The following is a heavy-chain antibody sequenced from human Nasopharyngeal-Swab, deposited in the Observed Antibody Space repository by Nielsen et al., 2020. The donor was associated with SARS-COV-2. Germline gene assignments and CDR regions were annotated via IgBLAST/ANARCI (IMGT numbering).Heavy chain of an antibody. CDR2: ISGSGGST. D-gene: IGHD3-22*01. CDR3: ASAHRAYGDSGYYPLDY. J-gene: IGHJ4*02. Sequence: GGSLRLSCAASGFTFSTYAMYWVRQPPAKGLEWVSIISGSGGSTYYADSVKGRFTISRDNAKNLLYLQMNSLRAEDTAVYYCASAHRAYGDSGYYPLDYWGKGTLVTVSS. V-gene: IGHV3-23*01. CDR1: GFTFSTYA.